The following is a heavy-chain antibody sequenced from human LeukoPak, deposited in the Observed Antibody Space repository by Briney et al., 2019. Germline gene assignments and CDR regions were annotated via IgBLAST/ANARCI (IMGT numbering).Heavy chain of an antibody. CDR1: GFTFSTYA. J-gene: IGHJ1*01. Sequence: PGGSLRLSCAASGFTFSTYAMSWVRQAPGKGLEWVSATSDSGGSAYYADSVKGRFTISRDNSKNTLYLQMNSLRAEDTAVYYCAKTLCGGDCYFYAEYFQHWGQGTLVTVSS. D-gene: IGHD2-21*02. CDR2: TSDSGGSA. V-gene: IGHV3-23*01. CDR3: AKTLCGGDCYFYAEYFQH.